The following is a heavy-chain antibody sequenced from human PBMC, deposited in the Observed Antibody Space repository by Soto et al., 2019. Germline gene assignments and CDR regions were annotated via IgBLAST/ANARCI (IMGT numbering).Heavy chain of an antibody. CDR1: GYTFISYY. Sequence: ASVKVSCKASGYTFISYYMHWVRQAPGQRLEWMGWISAYNGNTNYAQKLQGRVTMTTDTSTSTAYMELRSLRSDDTAVYYCARDLDDTTVLGYCSGGSCYSGSCWFDPWGQGTLVTVSS. CDR3: ARDLDDTTVLGYCSGGSCYSGSCWFDP. CDR2: ISAYNGNT. D-gene: IGHD2-15*01. V-gene: IGHV1-18*04. J-gene: IGHJ5*02.